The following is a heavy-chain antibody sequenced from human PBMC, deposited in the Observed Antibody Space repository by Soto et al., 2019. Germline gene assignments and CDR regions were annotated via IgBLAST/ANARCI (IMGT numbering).Heavy chain of an antibody. CDR2: IVPIVDTS. Sequence: QVQLVQSGAEVRRPASSVKVSCKTSGGTFSSYAISWVRQAPGQGLEWMGGIVPIVDTSTYAQKFQGRVTITADESTSTVYMELSSLRSDDTAVYYSVRVVAIPGYPDNWGQGTLVTVSS. CDR1: GGTFSSYA. J-gene: IGHJ4*02. CDR3: VRVVAIPGYPDN. D-gene: IGHD5-12*01. V-gene: IGHV1-69*12.